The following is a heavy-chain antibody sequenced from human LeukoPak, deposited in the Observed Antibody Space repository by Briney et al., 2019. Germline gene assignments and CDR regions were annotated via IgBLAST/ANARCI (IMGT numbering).Heavy chain of an antibody. J-gene: IGHJ4*02. CDR2: INHSGST. CDR1: GVSFSGYY. Sequence: PSETLSLTCAVYGVSFSGYYWSWIRQPPGKGLEWIGEINHSGSTNYNPSLKSRVTISVDASKNQFSLKLSSVTAADTAVYYCARTASGPSATGKIDYWGQGTLVTVSS. D-gene: IGHD5-12*01. CDR3: ARTASGPSATGKIDY. V-gene: IGHV4-34*01.